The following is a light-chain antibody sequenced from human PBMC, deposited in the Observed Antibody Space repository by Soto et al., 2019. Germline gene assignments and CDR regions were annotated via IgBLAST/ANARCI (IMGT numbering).Light chain of an antibody. Sequence: EILLTQSPGPPSLSPGERATLSCRASQIVSSSYLAWYQQKPGQAPRLLIYGASSRATGIPDRFSGSGSGTDFTLTISRLEPEDFAVYYCQQYGSSPSTFGQGTRLEIK. J-gene: IGKJ5*01. CDR2: GAS. CDR3: QQYGSSPST. CDR1: QIVSSSY. V-gene: IGKV3-20*01.